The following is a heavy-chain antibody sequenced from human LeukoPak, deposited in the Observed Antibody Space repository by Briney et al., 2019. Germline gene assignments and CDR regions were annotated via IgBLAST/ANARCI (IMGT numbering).Heavy chain of an antibody. Sequence: ASVKVSCKASGYTFTSYYMHWVRQAPGQGLEWMGIINPSGGSTSYAQKFQGRVTMTRDTSTSTVYMELSSLRSEDTVVYYCARPGYCSSTSCFYYFDYWGQGTLVTVSS. CDR3: ARPGYCSSTSCFYYFDY. CDR2: INPSGGST. D-gene: IGHD2-2*01. V-gene: IGHV1-46*01. CDR1: GYTFTSYY. J-gene: IGHJ4*02.